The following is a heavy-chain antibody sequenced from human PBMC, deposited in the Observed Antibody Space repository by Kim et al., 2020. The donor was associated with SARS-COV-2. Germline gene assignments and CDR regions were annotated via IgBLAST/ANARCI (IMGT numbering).Heavy chain of an antibody. CDR3: ARELFIAVAGTPQTNGGYYYYGMDV. J-gene: IGHJ6*02. D-gene: IGHD6-19*01. CDR1: GGSVSSGSYY. V-gene: IGHV4-61*01. Sequence: SETLSLTCTVSGGSVSSGSYYWSWIRQPPGKGLEWIGYIYYSGSTNYNPSLKSRVTISGDTSKNQFYLKLSSVTAADTAVYYCARELFIAVAGTPQTNGGYYYYGMDVWGQGTTVTVSS. CDR2: IYYSGST.